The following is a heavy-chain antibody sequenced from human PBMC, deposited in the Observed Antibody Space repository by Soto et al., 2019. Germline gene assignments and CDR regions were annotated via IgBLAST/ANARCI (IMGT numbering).Heavy chain of an antibody. Sequence: GGSLRLSCAASGFTFSYYGLHWVRHAPGKGLEWVAGISYDGSNRDYGDSVKGRFSISRDNPNNTLYLQMNSLRDEDTAVYYCAKGGRIPTSSVDYWGQGTLVTVSS. CDR1: GFTFSYYG. CDR3: AKGGRIPTSSVDY. CDR2: ISYDGSNR. D-gene: IGHD2-2*01. J-gene: IGHJ4*02. V-gene: IGHV3-30*18.